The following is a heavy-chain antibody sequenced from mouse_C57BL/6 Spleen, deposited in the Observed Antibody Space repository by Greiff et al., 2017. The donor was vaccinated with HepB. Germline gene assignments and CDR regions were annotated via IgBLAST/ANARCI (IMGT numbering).Heavy chain of an antibody. Sequence: VQLQESGPELVKPGASVKISCKASGYAFSSSWMNWVKQRPGKGLEWIGRIYPGDGDTNYNGKFKGKATLTADKSSSTAYMQLSSLTSEDSAVYFCAMIYYDYDGAMDYWGQGTSVTVSS. CDR1: GYAFSSSW. V-gene: IGHV1-82*01. CDR3: AMIYYDYDGAMDY. D-gene: IGHD2-4*01. J-gene: IGHJ4*01. CDR2: IYPGDGDT.